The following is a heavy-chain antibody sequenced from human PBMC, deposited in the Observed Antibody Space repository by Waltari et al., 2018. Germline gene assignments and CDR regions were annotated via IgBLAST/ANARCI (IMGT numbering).Heavy chain of an antibody. J-gene: IGHJ4*02. CDR1: GFTFNTYW. CDR2: INPDGSQK. CDR3: TTLARGESGDY. Sequence: EVQLVESGGGLVQPGGSLRLSCAASGFTFNTYWMKWIRQAPGKCVEWVANINPDGSQKFYVDSVKGRVTGSRDNAQNSLYLKMNNLRAEDTAVYYCTTLARGESGDYWGQGTLVTVSS. V-gene: IGHV3-7*01. D-gene: IGHD3-10*01.